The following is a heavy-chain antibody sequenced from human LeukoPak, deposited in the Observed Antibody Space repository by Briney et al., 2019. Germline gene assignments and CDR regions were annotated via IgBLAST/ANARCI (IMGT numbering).Heavy chain of an antibody. CDR2: ISYDGNR. V-gene: IGHV3-30*01. J-gene: IGHJ6*03. CDR1: GFTFSRHV. D-gene: IGHD1-14*01. Sequence: YPGGSLRLSCAASGFTFSRHVMQWVRQAPGKGLEWVAVISYDGNRFYADSVKGRSTISRDNSRNTLYLQMNSLSGDDAAVYSCARGGIPTGPYYYFYYMDVWGKGTAVTVSS. CDR3: ARGGIPTGPYYYFYYMDV.